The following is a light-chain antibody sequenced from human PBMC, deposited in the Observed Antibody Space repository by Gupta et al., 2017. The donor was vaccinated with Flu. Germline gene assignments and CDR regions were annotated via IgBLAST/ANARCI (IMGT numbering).Light chain of an antibody. J-gene: IGKJ3*01. CDR3: QQYKNWPTFT. CDR1: QSVSSN. Sequence: ATLSVSPGERATLSCRASQSVSSNLAWYQQKPGQAPRLLIYGASTRATGIPARFSGSGSGTEFTLTISSLQSEDFAVYYCQQYKNWPTFTFGHGTKVDIK. CDR2: GAS. V-gene: IGKV3-15*01.